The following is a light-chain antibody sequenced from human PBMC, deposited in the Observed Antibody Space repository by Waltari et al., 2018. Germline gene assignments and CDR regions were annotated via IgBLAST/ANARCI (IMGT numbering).Light chain of an antibody. CDR2: DVS. CDR1: SSEVGRYNF. CDR3: FSYTSFNTRV. V-gene: IGLV2-14*03. J-gene: IGLJ1*01. Sequence: QSALTQPASVSGSPGQSITISCTGTSSEVGRYNFVSWFQQHPGNAPKLVIHDVSDRPSGVSSRFSGSKSGNTASLTISGLQAEDEADYYCFSYTSFNTRVFGTGTKVTVL.